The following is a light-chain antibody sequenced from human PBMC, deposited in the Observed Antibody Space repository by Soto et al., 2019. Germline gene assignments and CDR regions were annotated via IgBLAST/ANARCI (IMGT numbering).Light chain of an antibody. CDR3: QQANSFPIT. Sequence: DIQMTQSPSSLSASVGDEVTITCRASQTIMTYLNWYQLKPGKPPRLLIYAASSLQSGVPSRFSGSGSGTDFTLTISSLQPEDCAIYFCQQANSFPITFGQGTRLEIK. CDR1: QTIMTY. V-gene: IGKV1-39*01. J-gene: IGKJ5*01. CDR2: AAS.